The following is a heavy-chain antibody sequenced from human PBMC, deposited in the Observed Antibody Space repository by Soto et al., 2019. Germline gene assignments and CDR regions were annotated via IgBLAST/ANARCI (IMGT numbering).Heavy chain of an antibody. CDR3: ARQPSNSSGWYASAFDI. J-gene: IGHJ3*02. CDR1: GGSISSYY. D-gene: IGHD6-19*01. V-gene: IGHV4-59*08. CDR2: IYYSGST. Sequence: TSETLSLTCTVSGGSISSYYWSWIRQPPGKGLEWIGYIYYSGSTNYNPSLKSRVTISVDTSKNQFSLKLSSVTAADTAVYYCARQPSNSSGWYASAFDIWSQGTMVTVSS.